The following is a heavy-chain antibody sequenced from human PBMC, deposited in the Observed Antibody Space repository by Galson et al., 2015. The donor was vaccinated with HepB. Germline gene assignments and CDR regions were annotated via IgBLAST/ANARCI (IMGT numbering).Heavy chain of an antibody. J-gene: IGHJ6*02. CDR3: ARHPIVVVPAAMPGVGYYYYYGMDV. CDR1: GYSFTSYW. Sequence: QSGAEVKKPGESLRISCKGSGYSFTSYWISWVRQMPGKGLEWMGRIDPSDSYTNYSPSFQGHVTISADKSISTAYLQWSSLKASDTAMYYCARHPIVVVPAAMPGVGYYYYYGMDVWGQGTTVTVSS. D-gene: IGHD2-2*01. V-gene: IGHV5-10-1*01. CDR2: IDPSDSYT.